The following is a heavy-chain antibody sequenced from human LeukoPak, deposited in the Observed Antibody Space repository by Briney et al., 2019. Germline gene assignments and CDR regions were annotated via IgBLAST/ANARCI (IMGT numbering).Heavy chain of an antibody. CDR2: ISGSGGST. V-gene: IGHV3-23*01. D-gene: IGHD3-22*01. CDR3: AKRGVVTRVILVGFHKEAYYFDS. Sequence: GGSLRLSCAVSGITLSNYGMSWVRQAPGKGLEWVAGISGSGGSTNYADSVKGRFTIFRDSPKNTLYLQMSSLRAEDTAVYFCAKRGVVTRVILVGFHKEAYYFDSWGQGALVTVSS. J-gene: IGHJ4*02. CDR1: GITLSNYG.